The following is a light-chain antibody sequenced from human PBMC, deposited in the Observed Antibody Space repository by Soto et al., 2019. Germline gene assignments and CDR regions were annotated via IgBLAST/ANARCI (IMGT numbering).Light chain of an antibody. V-gene: IGKV3-20*01. CDR3: QQYASSPRT. Sequence: EIVLTQSPGTLSLSPGEGATLSCRASQSVSSTYFAWYQQKPGQAPRLLIYGASSRATGIPDRFSGSGSGTDFTLTISRLEPEDFAVYYCQQYASSPRTFGQGTKVDIK. CDR2: GAS. J-gene: IGKJ1*01. CDR1: QSVSSTY.